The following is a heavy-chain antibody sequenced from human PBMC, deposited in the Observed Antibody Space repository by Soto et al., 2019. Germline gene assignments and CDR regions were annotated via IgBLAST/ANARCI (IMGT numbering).Heavy chain of an antibody. Sequence: QVQLQESGPGLVKPSQTLSLTCTVSGGSISSGGYYWSWIRQHPGKGLEWIGYIYYSGSTYYNPSLRSRAIISVDTPKNQISLKPSSVTAAATAVYYCARTPLLWGQGTLVTVCS. CDR2: IYYSGST. J-gene: IGHJ4*02. CDR1: GGSISSGGYY. CDR3: ARTPLL. V-gene: IGHV4-31*03. D-gene: IGHD1-26*01.